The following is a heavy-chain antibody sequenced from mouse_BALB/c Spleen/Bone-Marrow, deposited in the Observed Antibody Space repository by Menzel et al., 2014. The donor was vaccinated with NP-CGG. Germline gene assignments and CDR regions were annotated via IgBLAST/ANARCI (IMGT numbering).Heavy chain of an antibody. CDR3: ARCGDSNGYNWYLDV. J-gene: IGHJ1*01. CDR1: GYEFSSYW. D-gene: IGHD2-2*01. V-gene: IGHV1-80*01. Sequence: VQLQQSGAELVRPGSSVKISCKASGYEFSSYWMNWVKQRPGQGLEWIGQIYPGDGDTDYNGKFKGKATLTADKTSSTAYMQLNSLTSEDSAVYFCARCGDSNGYNWYLDVWGAGTTVTVSS. CDR2: IYPGDGDT.